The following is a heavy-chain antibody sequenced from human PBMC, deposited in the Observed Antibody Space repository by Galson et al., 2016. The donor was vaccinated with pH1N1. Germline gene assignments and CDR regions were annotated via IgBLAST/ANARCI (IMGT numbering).Heavy chain of an antibody. V-gene: IGHV3-9*01. Sequence: SLRLSYAASGFTFDDYAMYWVRQAPGKGLEWVSGSRWNSGSIAYADSVKGRFTISRDNAKNSLYLQMNSLRAEDTAMYYCARAGSSWDTYYYYYGMDVWGQGTTVIVSS. CDR2: SRWNSGSI. CDR3: ARAGSSWDTYYYYYGMDV. J-gene: IGHJ6*02. D-gene: IGHD6-13*01. CDR1: GFTFDDYA.